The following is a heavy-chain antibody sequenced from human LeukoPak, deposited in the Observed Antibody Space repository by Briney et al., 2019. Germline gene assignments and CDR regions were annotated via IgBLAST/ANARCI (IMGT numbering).Heavy chain of an antibody. CDR1: GFTFSSYG. D-gene: IGHD3-10*01. CDR3: AKDGDYGSGSYYLKYFQH. Sequence: GGSLRLSCAASGFTFSSYGMHWVRQAPGKGLEWVAFIRYDGSNKYYADSVKGRFTISRDNSKNTLYLQMNSLRAEDTAVYYCAKDGDYGSGSYYLKYFQHWGQGTLVTVSS. V-gene: IGHV3-30*02. J-gene: IGHJ1*01. CDR2: IRYDGSNK.